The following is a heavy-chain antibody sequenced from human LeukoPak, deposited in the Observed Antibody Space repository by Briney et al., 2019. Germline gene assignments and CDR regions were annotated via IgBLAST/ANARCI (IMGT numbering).Heavy chain of an antibody. D-gene: IGHD3-22*01. CDR2: IYYSGST. J-gene: IGHJ3*02. V-gene: IGHV4-61*08. CDR3: ARDGHYYDSSGYYLGGAFDI. CDR1: GGSISSGGYY. Sequence: SETLSLTCTVSGGSISSGGYYWSWIRQHPGKGLEWIGYIYYSGSTNYNPSLKSRVTISVDTSKNQFSLKLSSVTAADTAVYYCARDGHYYDSSGYYLGGAFDIWGQGTMVTVSS.